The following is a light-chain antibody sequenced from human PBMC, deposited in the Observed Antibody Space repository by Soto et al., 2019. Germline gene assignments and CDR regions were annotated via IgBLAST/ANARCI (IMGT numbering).Light chain of an antibody. CDR3: QQYYSTPPYT. CDR2: WAS. Sequence: DIVMTQSPDSLAVSLGERATINCKSIQSVVYSSNNKNYLAWYQQKPGQPPKLLIYWASTRESGVPDRFSGSGSGTDFTLTISSLQAEDVAVYYCQQYYSTPPYTFGPGTKLEIK. J-gene: IGKJ2*01. CDR1: QSVVYSSNNKNY. V-gene: IGKV4-1*01.